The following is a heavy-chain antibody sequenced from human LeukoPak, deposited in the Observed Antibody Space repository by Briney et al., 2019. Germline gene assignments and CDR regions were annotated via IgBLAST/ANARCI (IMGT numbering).Heavy chain of an antibody. J-gene: IGHJ4*02. Sequence: GASVKVSCKASGYTFTSYAMHWVRQAPGQRLEWMGWINAGNGNTKYSQKFQGRVTITRDTSASTAYMELSSLRSEDTAVYYCAREGGSSGYYSHGPYFDYWGQGTLVTVSS. CDR2: INAGNGNT. D-gene: IGHD3-22*01. V-gene: IGHV1-3*01. CDR1: GYTFTSYA. CDR3: AREGGSSGYYSHGPYFDY.